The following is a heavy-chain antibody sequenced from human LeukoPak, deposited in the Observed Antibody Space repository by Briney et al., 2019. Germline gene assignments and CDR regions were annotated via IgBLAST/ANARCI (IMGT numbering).Heavy chain of an antibody. D-gene: IGHD2-21*02. CDR2: IYTSGST. Sequence: SETLSLTCTVSGDSISSSFWNWIRQPAGKRLEWIGHIYTSGSTNYNPSLKSRVTMSIDTSKNQFSLKLSSVTAADTAVYYCAIVPDGYVDAFDIWGQGTMVTVSS. CDR3: AIVPDGYVDAFDI. CDR1: GDSISSSF. V-gene: IGHV4-4*07. J-gene: IGHJ3*02.